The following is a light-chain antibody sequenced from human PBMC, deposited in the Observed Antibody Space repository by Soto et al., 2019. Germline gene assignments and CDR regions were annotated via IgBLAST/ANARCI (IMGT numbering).Light chain of an antibody. Sequence: IVVRQCPGRLCGWPGVGTTLSIGTSQSVSSYLAWYQQKPGQAPRLLIYDASNRATDIPARFSGSGSGTAFTLTISSLEPEAFGVYYCAQRSNWPLTFGGGTKVDIK. CDR2: DAS. CDR3: AQRSNWPLT. J-gene: IGKJ4*01. V-gene: IGKV3-11*01. CDR1: QSVSSY.